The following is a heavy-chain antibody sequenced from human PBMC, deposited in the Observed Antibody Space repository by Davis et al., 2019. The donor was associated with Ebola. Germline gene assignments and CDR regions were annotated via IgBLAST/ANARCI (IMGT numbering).Heavy chain of an antibody. Sequence: GESLKISCAASGFTFSDYYMSWIRQAPGKGLEWVSYISSSSSYTNYADSVKGRFTISRDNAKNSLYLQMNSLRDEDTAVYYCAREGALTVTTKEPVYCYYYGMDVWGQGTTVTVSS. V-gene: IGHV3-11*06. CDR1: GFTFSDYY. J-gene: IGHJ6*02. CDR2: ISSSSSYT. D-gene: IGHD1-14*01. CDR3: AREGALTVTTKEPVYCYYYGMDV.